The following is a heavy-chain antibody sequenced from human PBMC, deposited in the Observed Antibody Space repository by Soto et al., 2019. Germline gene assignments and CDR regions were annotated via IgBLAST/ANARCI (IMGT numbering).Heavy chain of an antibody. CDR1: GFTFSSYA. V-gene: IGHV3-23*01. CDR3: AKVNAELWFGELFFRYYGMDV. J-gene: IGHJ6*02. D-gene: IGHD3-10*01. CDR2: ISGSGGST. Sequence: GGSLRLSCAASGFTFSSYAMSWVRQAPGKGLEWVSAISGSGGSTYYADSVKGRFTISRDNSKNTLYLQMNSLRAEDTAVYYCAKVNAELWFGELFFRYYGMDVWGQGTTVTVSS.